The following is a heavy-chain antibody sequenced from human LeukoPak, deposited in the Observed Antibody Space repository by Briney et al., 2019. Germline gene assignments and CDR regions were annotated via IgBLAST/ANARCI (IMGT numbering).Heavy chain of an antibody. V-gene: IGHV3-11*04. CDR1: GFSFSDAW. CDR3: ARAANYYDSSGHNWFDP. CDR2: ISSSGSTI. Sequence: GGSLRLSCAGSGFSFSDAWLNWVRQAPGKGLEWVSYISSSGSTIYYADSVKGRFTISRDNAKNSLYLQMNSLRAEDTAVYYCARAANYYDSSGHNWFDPWGQGTLVTVSS. J-gene: IGHJ5*02. D-gene: IGHD3-22*01.